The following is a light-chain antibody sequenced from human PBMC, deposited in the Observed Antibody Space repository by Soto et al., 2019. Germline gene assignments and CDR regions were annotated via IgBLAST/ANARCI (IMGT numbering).Light chain of an antibody. Sequence: EIVLTQSPGTLSLSPGERATLSCRASPSVSSSYLAWYQKKAGQDPRLLILGASSRATGIPDRFSGSGSGTDFTLTISRLETGDFAVYECQQRSNWTLTVGQGTRLAIK. CDR2: GAS. CDR1: PSVSSSY. J-gene: IGKJ5*01. CDR3: QQRSNWTLT. V-gene: IGKV3D-20*02.